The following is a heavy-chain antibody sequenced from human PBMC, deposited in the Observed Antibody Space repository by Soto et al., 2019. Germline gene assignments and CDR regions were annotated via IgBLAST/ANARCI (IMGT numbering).Heavy chain of an antibody. V-gene: IGHV4-4*02. D-gene: IGHD4-17*01. Sequence: QVQLQESGPGLVKPSGTLSLTCAVSGGSISSSNWWSWVRQPPGKGLEWIGEIYHSGSTNYNPSLKSRVTITVDKSKNQFSLKLSSVTAADTAVYYCARDRRDYEAYYYYGMDVWGQGTTVTVSS. CDR1: GGSISSSNW. J-gene: IGHJ6*02. CDR3: ARDRRDYEAYYYYGMDV. CDR2: IYHSGST.